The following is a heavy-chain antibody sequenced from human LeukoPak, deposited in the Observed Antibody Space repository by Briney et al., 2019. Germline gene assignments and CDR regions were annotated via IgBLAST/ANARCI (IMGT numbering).Heavy chain of an antibody. V-gene: IGHV4-4*02. CDR2: IYHSGST. CDR1: GGSISSSKW. D-gene: IGHD2-2*01. CDR3: ARWGLGYCSSTSCYRDYYFDY. J-gene: IGHJ4*02. Sequence: PSGTLSLTCAGSGGSISSSKWWSWVRQPPGKGLEWIGEIYHSGSTNYNPSLKSRVTISVDKSKNQFSLKLSSVTAADTAVYYCARWGLGYCSSTSCYRDYYFDYWGQGTLVTVSS.